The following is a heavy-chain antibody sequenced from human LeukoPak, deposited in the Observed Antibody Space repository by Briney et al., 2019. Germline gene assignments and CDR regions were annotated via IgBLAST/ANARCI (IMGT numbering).Heavy chain of an antibody. Sequence: GGSLRLSCAASGFTFDDYGMSWVRHAPGKGLEWVSGINWNGGSTGYADSVKGRFTISRDNAKNSLYLQMNSLRAEDTALYYCARSWRYSGYDPGRFDYWGQGTLVTVSS. D-gene: IGHD5-12*01. J-gene: IGHJ4*02. CDR3: ARSWRYSGYDPGRFDY. CDR1: GFTFDDYG. CDR2: INWNGGST. V-gene: IGHV3-20*04.